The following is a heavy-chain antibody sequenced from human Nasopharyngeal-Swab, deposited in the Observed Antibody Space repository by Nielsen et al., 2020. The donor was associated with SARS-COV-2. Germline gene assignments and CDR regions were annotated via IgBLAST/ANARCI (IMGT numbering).Heavy chain of an antibody. CDR1: GFTFRNNY. V-gene: IGHV3-13*01. D-gene: IGHD5-24*01. Sequence: GESLKISCAASGFTFRNNYMHWVRQGTGKGLEWVSGIGRDGDIYYADSVKGRFTTSRDNDKSSLHLQMNNLRAGDTAVYYCVTGIDGWNYWGRGTLVTVSS. CDR3: VTGIDGWNY. CDR2: IGRDGDI. J-gene: IGHJ4*02.